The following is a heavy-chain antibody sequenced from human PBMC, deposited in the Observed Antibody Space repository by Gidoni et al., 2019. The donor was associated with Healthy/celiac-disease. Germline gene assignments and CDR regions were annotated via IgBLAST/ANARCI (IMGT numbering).Heavy chain of an antibody. D-gene: IGHD1-7*01. CDR1: VFTFSSYA. CDR3: AKESSSELLYYFDY. Sequence: EVQLLESGGRLVQPGGSLRLSCAASVFTFSSYAMSWVRQAPGKGLEWVSAISGSGGRTYYADSVKGRFTISRDNSKNTLYLQMNSLRAEDTAVYYCAKESSSELLYYFDYWGQGTLVTVSS. J-gene: IGHJ4*02. CDR2: ISGSGGRT. V-gene: IGHV3-23*01.